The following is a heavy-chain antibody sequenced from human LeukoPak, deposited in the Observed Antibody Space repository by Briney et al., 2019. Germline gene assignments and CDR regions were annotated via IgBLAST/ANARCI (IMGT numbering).Heavy chain of an antibody. Sequence: SETLSLTCTVSGGSISSYYWSWIRQPPGKGLEWIGYIYYSGSTNYNPSLKSRVTISVDTSKNQFSLELSSVTAADTAVYYCASAVRVPGYGMDVWGPGTTVTVSS. D-gene: IGHD3-10*01. CDR1: GGSISSYY. J-gene: IGHJ6*02. CDR2: IYYSGST. CDR3: ASAVRVPGYGMDV. V-gene: IGHV4-59*01.